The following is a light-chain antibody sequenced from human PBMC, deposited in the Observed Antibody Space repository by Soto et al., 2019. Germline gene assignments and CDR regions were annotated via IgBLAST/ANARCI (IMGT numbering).Light chain of an antibody. CDR3: AAWDDSLSGRV. CDR2: SNN. CDR1: SSNIGSNY. V-gene: IGLV1-47*02. J-gene: IGLJ3*02. Sequence: QSVVTQPPSASGTPGQRVTISCSGSSSNIGSNYVYWYQQLPGTAPKLLIYSNNQRPSGVPDRFSGSKSGTSASLAISGLRSEDEADYYCAAWDDSLSGRVFGGGTKLTGL.